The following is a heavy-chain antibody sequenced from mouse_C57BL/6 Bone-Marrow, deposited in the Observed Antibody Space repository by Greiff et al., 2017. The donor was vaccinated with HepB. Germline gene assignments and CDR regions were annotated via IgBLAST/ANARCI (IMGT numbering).Heavy chain of an antibody. V-gene: IGHV1-50*01. Sequence: QVQLQQPGAELVKPGASVKLSCKASGYTFTSYWMQWVKQRPGQGLEWIGEIDPSDSYTNYNQKFKGKATLTVVTSSSTAYMQLSSLTSEDSAVYYCARRIITTDFDYWGQGTTLTVSS. CDR2: IDPSDSYT. CDR1: GYTFTSYW. CDR3: ARRIITTDFDY. D-gene: IGHD1-1*01. J-gene: IGHJ2*01.